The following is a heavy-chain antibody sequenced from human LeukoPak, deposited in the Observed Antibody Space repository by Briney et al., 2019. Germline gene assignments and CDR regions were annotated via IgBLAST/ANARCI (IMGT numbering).Heavy chain of an antibody. Sequence: AGGSLRLSCAVSGFTFSSYSMNWVRQAPGKGLEWVSSISSSSSYIYYADSVKGRFTISRDNSKNTLYLQMNSLRAEDTAVYYCARDFGQLVQGFLGYFDYWGQGTLVTVSS. V-gene: IGHV3-21*01. CDR3: ARDFGQLVQGFLGYFDY. D-gene: IGHD6-13*01. CDR1: GFTFSSYS. CDR2: ISSSSSYI. J-gene: IGHJ4*02.